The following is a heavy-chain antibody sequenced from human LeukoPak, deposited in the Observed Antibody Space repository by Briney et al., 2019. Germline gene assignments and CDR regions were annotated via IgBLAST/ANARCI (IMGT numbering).Heavy chain of an antibody. J-gene: IGHJ5*02. Sequence: SETLSLTCTVSGGSISSSSYYWGWIRQPPGKGLEWMGSIYYSGSTYYNRSLKRRVTISVDTSKTQFSLKLSSVTAADTAVYYCARHDVVPQQFLEWLGSPNWFDPWGQGTLVTVSS. CDR3: ARHDVVPQQFLEWLGSPNWFDP. CDR1: GGSISSSSYY. D-gene: IGHD3-3*01. V-gene: IGHV4-39*01. CDR2: IYYSGST.